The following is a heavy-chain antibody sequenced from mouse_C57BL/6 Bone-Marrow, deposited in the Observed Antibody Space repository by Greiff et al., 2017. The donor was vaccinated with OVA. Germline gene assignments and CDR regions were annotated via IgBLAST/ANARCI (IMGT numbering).Heavy chain of an antibody. V-gene: IGHV14-4*01. J-gene: IGHJ1*03. CDR2: IDPENGDT. CDR3: TPYYYGSSYRYWYFDV. Sequence: VQLQQPGAELVKPGASVKLSCKASGYTFTSYWMHWVKQRPEQGLEWIGWIDPENGDTEYASKFQGKATITADTSSNTAYLQLSSLTSEDTAVYYCTPYYYGSSYRYWYFDVWGTGTTVTVSS. D-gene: IGHD1-1*01. CDR1: GYTFTSYW.